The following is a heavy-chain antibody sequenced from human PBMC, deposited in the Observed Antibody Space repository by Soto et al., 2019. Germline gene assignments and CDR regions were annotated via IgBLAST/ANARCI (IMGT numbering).Heavy chain of an antibody. Sequence: QVQLVQSGAEVKKPGASVKVSCKASGFTFTNYFFYWVRQAPRQGLEWMGIISPYDGNKNYQQSLQGRITMTSNTSTSTVYMELRRLRSEDTAVYFCARGDGRGSTGFYYYCGMDVWGHGTMITVSS. CDR1: GFTFTNYF. CDR3: ARGDGRGSTGFYYYCGMDV. V-gene: IGHV1-46*01. D-gene: IGHD1-26*01. CDR2: ISPYDGNK. J-gene: IGHJ6*02.